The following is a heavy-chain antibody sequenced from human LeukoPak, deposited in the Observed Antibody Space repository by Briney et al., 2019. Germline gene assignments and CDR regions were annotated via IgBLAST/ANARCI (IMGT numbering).Heavy chain of an antibody. CDR1: GFTFSRYW. Sequence: GGPLRLSCAASGFTFSRYWMHWVRQAPGKGLVWVSRIISDGSSTSYADSVKGRFTISRDNAKNTLYLQMKSLRAEDTAVYYCAREDVDIAVAASGAFDIWGQGTMVTVSS. V-gene: IGHV3-74*01. CDR3: AREDVDIAVAASGAFDI. J-gene: IGHJ3*02. D-gene: IGHD6-19*01. CDR2: IISDGSST.